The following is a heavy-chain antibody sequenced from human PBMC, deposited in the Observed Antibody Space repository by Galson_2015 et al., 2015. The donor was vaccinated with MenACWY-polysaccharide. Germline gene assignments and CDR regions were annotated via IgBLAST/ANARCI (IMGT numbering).Heavy chain of an antibody. J-gene: IGHJ4*02. CDR1: GFAFSRYW. CDR3: ARDEGSGWLGPYFYED. Sequence: SLRLSCEASGFAFSRYWMSWVRQSPGKGLEWVAHIKQDGTETKYMDSVKGRFTISRDNAKNSLYLQMNSLRADDTAVYYCARDEGSGWLGPYFYEDWGQGTLVTVSS. V-gene: IGHV3-7*01. D-gene: IGHD6-19*01. CDR2: IKQDGTET.